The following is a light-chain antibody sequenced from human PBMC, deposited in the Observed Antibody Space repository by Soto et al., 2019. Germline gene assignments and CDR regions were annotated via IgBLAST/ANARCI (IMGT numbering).Light chain of an antibody. V-gene: IGKV3-20*01. CDR3: QQYGSSSIT. CDR2: GAS. CDR1: QSISGNY. Sequence: EFVLTQSPGTLSLSPGERTTLSCWASQSISGNYLAWYQHKPGQAPRLLIYGASSRATGIPDRFSGSGSGTDCTLTINRLEPEDFAVYYCQQYGSSSITFGQGTRLEIK. J-gene: IGKJ5*01.